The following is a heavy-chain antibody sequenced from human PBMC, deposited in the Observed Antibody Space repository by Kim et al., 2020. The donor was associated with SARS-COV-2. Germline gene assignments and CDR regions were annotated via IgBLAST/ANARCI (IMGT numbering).Heavy chain of an antibody. D-gene: IGHD2-8*01. CDR3: VKRPALTYYYDY. V-gene: IGHV3-64D*09. Sequence: GGSLRLSCSASGFTFSTYAMHWVRQAPGKGLEFVSGISSNGGRTYYADSVKGRFTISRDDSKNTLYLQMSSLRADDTAVYYCVKRPALTYYYDYWGQGTLVTVSS. CDR2: ISSNGGRT. CDR1: GFTFSTYA. J-gene: IGHJ4*02.